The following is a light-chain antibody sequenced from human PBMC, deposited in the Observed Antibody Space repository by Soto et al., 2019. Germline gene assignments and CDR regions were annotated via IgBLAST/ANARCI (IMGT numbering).Light chain of an antibody. Sequence: EIVLTQSPGTLSLSPGERATLSCRASQSVSSSYLAWYQQKPGQAPRLLIYGASSRATGIPDRFSGSGSGTDFTLTISRLEPEYFAVYYCQQYGSPLWTFGQGTKEEIK. CDR2: GAS. CDR3: QQYGSPLWT. V-gene: IGKV3-20*01. CDR1: QSVSSSY. J-gene: IGKJ1*01.